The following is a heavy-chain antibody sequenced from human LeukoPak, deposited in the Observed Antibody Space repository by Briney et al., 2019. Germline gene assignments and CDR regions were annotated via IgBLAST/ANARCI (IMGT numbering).Heavy chain of an antibody. D-gene: IGHD6-13*01. CDR3: ARMYSSSWYPAYYYYYMDI. J-gene: IGHJ6*03. CDR1: GFTFNRYW. Sequence: GGSLRLSCAASGFTFNRYWMSWVRQAPGKGLEWVANIEQDGSEKYYVDSVKGRFTISRDNAKNSLYLQMNSLRAEDTAVYYCARMYSSSWYPAYYYYYMDIWGKGTTVTVSS. V-gene: IGHV3-7*01. CDR2: IEQDGSEK.